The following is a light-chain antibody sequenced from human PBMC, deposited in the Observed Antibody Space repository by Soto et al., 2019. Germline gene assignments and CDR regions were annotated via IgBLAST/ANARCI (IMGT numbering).Light chain of an antibody. J-gene: IGKJ4*01. V-gene: IGKV1-9*01. CDR2: IAS. CDR3: QQLNSYPLT. CDR1: QGISNY. Sequence: DIQLTQSPSFLSASVGDRVTITCRVSQGISNYLAWYQQKPGKAPKLLIDIASTLQSGVPSRFSGSGSGTEFTLTISSLQPEDFATYYCQQLNSYPLTFGGGTKVEIK.